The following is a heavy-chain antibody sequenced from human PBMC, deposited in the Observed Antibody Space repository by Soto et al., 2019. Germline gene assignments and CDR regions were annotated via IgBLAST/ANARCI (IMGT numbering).Heavy chain of an antibody. J-gene: IGHJ4*02. CDR2: IYHSGNT. CDR1: GGSISSGGYS. Sequence: QLQLQESGSGLVKPSQTLSLTCAVSGGSISSGGYSWSWIRQPPGKGLEWIGYIYHSGNTYYNPSLQSRVTISVDWSKNQFSLTLSSVTAAVTAVYYCARGPPHHYWGQGTLVTVSS. V-gene: IGHV4-30-2*01. CDR3: ARGPPHHY.